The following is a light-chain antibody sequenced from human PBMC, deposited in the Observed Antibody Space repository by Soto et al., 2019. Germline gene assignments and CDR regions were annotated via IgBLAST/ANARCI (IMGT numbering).Light chain of an antibody. CDR1: QSISTF. CDR3: QQSYTTPRT. J-gene: IGKJ1*01. Sequence: DIQMTQSPSALSASVGDRVSVTCRASQSISTFLNWYQQRPGEAPKLMIYAASRLQTGVPSRFSGSGSGADFTVTIGSLQPEDFATYYCQQSYTTPRTFGQGTKVEVK. V-gene: IGKV1-39*01. CDR2: AAS.